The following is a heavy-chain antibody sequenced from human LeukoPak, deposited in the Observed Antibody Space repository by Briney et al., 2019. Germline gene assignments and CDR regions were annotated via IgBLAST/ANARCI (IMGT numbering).Heavy chain of an antibody. CDR3: ARGNCSSTSCYHQYFDY. D-gene: IGHD2-2*01. CDR1: GYRLTNYW. CDR2: IYPGDSDT. Sequence: GESLKISCQGSGYRLTNYWIAWVRQMPGKGLEWMGIIYPGDSDTRYSPSFQGQVTISADKSISTAYLQWSSLKASDTAMYYCARGNCSSTSCYHQYFDYWGQGTLVTVSS. V-gene: IGHV5-51*01. J-gene: IGHJ4*02.